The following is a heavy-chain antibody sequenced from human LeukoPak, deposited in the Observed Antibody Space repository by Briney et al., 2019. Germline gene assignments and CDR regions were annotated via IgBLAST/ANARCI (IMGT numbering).Heavy chain of an antibody. CDR1: GFTFSSYW. D-gene: IGHD2-15*01. V-gene: IGHV3-74*01. CDR2: ITSEGSST. Sequence: PAGSLRLSCAASGFTFSSYWMHWVRQVPGKGLVWVSRITSEGSSTSYADSVKGRFTISRDNAKNTLYLQMNSLRAEDTAVYYCARGSSVVALDWGQGTLVTVSS. J-gene: IGHJ4*02. CDR3: ARGSSVVALD.